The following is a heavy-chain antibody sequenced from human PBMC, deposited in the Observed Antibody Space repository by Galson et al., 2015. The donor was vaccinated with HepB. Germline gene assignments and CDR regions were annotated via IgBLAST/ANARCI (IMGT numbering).Heavy chain of an antibody. V-gene: IGHV4-39*07. CDR2: IYDSDST. D-gene: IGHD1-1*01. CDR1: GDSISNNRYY. Sequence: LSLTCPVSGDSISNNRYYWGWLRQPPGKGLEWIGHIYDSDSTYYKPSLKSRVTMSVDTSKNQFSLELRSVTAADTALYYCATIAISGTYADFWGQGTLVTVSS. J-gene: IGHJ4*02. CDR3: ATIAISGTYADF.